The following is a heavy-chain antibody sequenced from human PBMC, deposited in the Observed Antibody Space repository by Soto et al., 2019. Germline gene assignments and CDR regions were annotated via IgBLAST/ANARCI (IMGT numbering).Heavy chain of an antibody. D-gene: IGHD3-3*01. Sequence: SETLSLTCTVSGGSISSSSYYWGWIRQPPGKGLEWIGSIYYSGSTYYNPSLKSRVTISVDTSKNQFSLKLSSVTAADTAVYYCARTFQNDFWSGYPWGYFDYWGQGTLVTVSS. J-gene: IGHJ4*02. V-gene: IGHV4-39*01. CDR2: IYYSGST. CDR1: GGSISSSSYY. CDR3: ARTFQNDFWSGYPWGYFDY.